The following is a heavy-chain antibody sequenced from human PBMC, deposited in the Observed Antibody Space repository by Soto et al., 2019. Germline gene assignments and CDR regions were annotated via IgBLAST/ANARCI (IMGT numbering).Heavy chain of an antibody. CDR3: ERFRWGSPYGMDV. CDR1: GDSISTYY. J-gene: IGHJ6*02. Sequence: QVQLQESGPGLVKPSETLSLTCTVSGDSISTYYWSWIRQPPGKGLEWIGYIYYSGSTNYNPSLKSRVNISVDTSKNQFSLKLSSVTAADTAVYYCERFRWGSPYGMDVWGQGTTVTVFS. CDR2: IYYSGST. V-gene: IGHV4-59*01. D-gene: IGHD2-21*01.